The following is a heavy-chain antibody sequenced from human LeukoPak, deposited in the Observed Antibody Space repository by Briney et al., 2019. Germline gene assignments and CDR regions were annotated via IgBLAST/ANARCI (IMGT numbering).Heavy chain of an antibody. Sequence: GASVKVSCKASGYTFTSYGISWVRQAPGQGLEWMGWISAYNGNTNYAQKLQGRVTMTTDTSTSTAYVELRSLRSDDTAVYYCARGPNVLLWFGELLWEADYWGQGTLVTVSS. V-gene: IGHV1-18*01. CDR1: GYTFTSYG. J-gene: IGHJ4*02. CDR2: ISAYNGNT. D-gene: IGHD3-10*01. CDR3: ARGPNVLLWFGELLWEADY.